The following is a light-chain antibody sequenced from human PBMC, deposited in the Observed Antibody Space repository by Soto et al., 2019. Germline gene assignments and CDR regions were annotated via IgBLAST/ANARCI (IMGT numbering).Light chain of an antibody. CDR3: CSYAGSSFGV. CDR1: SSDVGSYNL. CDR2: EVS. Sequence: QSVLTQPASVSGSPGQSITISCTGTSSDVGSYNLVSWYQQHPGKAPKLMIYEVSKRPSGVSNRFSGSKSGNTASLTISGLQAEDEADYYCCSYAGSSFGVFGGGTKVTVL. J-gene: IGLJ3*02. V-gene: IGLV2-23*02.